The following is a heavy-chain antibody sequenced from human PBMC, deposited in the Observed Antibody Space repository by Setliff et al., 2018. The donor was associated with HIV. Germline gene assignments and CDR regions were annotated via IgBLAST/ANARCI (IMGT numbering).Heavy chain of an antibody. CDR1: GYSISNGYY. D-gene: IGHD3-22*01. J-gene: IGHJ4*02. V-gene: IGHV4-38-2*02. CDR2: IYQTGSI. CDR3: ARQAWHSGRSGYFVDY. Sequence: SETLSLTCSVSGYSISNGYYWGWFRQSPGKGLEWIATIYQTGSIYYNPSLQNRVTLLLDMSKNQFSLKLSSATAADTAVYYCARQAWHSGRSGYFVDYWGQGMLVTVSS.